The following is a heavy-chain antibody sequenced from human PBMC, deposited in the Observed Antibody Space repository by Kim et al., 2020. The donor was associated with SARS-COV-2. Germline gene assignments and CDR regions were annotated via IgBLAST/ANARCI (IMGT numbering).Heavy chain of an antibody. CDR2: IYTDGSRT. CDR1: GFSFSNYW. V-gene: IGHV3-74*01. Sequence: GGSLRLSCAASGFSFSNYWMHWVRQGPGKGLVWVSRIYTDGSRTNYADSVKCRFTISRDNAKNTLYLQMNSLRVEDTAVYYCARGDLYGYYLIDPWGQGT. D-gene: IGHD4-17*01. J-gene: IGHJ5*02. CDR3: ARGDLYGYYLIDP.